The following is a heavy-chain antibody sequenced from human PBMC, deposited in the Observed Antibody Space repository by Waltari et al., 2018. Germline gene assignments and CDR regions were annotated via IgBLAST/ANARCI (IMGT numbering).Heavy chain of an antibody. CDR2: CVPQEGET. V-gene: IGHV1-24*01. D-gene: IGHD1-26*01. CDR3: ATDGRGVGATWGAFDY. Sequence: QVQLVQSGAEVKKPGASVKVSCKVSGYTLTELSMHWVRQAPGKGLEWMGGCVPQEGETTNAQKSQGRVTITEDTSTDSAYMGLSSLRSEDTAVYYCATDGRGVGATWGAFDYWGQGTLVTVSS. CDR1: GYTLTELS. J-gene: IGHJ4*02.